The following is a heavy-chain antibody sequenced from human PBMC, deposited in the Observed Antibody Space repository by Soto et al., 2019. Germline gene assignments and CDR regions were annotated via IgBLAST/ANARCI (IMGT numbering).Heavy chain of an antibody. CDR3: ARLNYVSFDY. CDR2: INHSGST. CDR1: GGSFSGYY. D-gene: IGHD3-16*01. J-gene: IGHJ4*02. Sequence: PWETLSLTCAVYGGSFSGYYWSWIRQPPGKGLEWIGEINHSGSTNYNPSLKSRVTISVDTSKNQFSLKLSSVTAADTAVYYCARLNYVSFDYWGQGTLVTVSS. V-gene: IGHV4-34*01.